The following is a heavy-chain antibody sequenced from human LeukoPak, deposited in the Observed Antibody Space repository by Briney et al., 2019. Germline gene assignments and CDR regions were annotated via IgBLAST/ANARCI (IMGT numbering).Heavy chain of an antibody. J-gene: IGHJ3*02. CDR3: ARDWGSGHGWGAFDN. CDR1: GGSISSSSYY. Sequence: RASETLSLTCTVSGGSISSSSYYWGWIRQPPGKGLEGIGSIYYSGSYYYNPSLKSRVTISVDTSKNQFSLKLSSVTAADTAVYYCARDWGSGHGWGAFDNWGQGTLATVSS. V-gene: IGHV4-39*07. CDR2: IYYSGSY. D-gene: IGHD5-12*01.